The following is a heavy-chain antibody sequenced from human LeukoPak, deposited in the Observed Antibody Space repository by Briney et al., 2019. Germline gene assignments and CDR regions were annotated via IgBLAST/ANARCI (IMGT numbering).Heavy chain of an antibody. V-gene: IGHV4-34*01. Sequence: SETLSLTCAVYGGSFSGYYWSWIRQPPGKGLEWIGYISYTGSTLYNPSLKSRLTISIDTSKNQFFLMLSSVTAADTAVYYCARARIAAAGCDYWGQGTLVTVSS. D-gene: IGHD6-13*01. CDR3: ARARIAAAGCDY. J-gene: IGHJ4*02. CDR2: ISYTGST. CDR1: GGSFSGYY.